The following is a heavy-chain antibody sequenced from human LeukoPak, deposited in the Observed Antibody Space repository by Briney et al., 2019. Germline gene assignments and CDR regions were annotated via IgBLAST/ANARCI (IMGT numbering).Heavy chain of an antibody. CDR1: IGSFSDYY. D-gene: IGHD1-26*01. J-gene: IGHJ3*02. V-gene: IGHV4-59*08. CDR3: ARRRQITYYSPYAFDM. CDR2: IYFTGVS. Sequence: SETLSLTCAVYIGSFSDYYWSWIRQPPGKGLEWLAYIYFTGVSKTNPSLKSRVTISVDPSKNQLSLRLTSVTAADTAMYYCARRRQITYYSPYAFDMWGQGTMVTVSS.